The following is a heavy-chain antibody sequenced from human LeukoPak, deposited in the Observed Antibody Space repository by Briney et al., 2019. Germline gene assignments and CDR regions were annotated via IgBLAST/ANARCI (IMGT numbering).Heavy chain of an antibody. Sequence: SETLSLTCTVSGGSISSSSYYWGWIRQPPGKGLEWIGEINHSGSTNYNPSLKSRVTISVDTSKNQFSLKLSSVTAADTAVYYCARVRRGGNLRVYYYYYYYMDVWGKGTTVTVSS. D-gene: IGHD4-23*01. V-gene: IGHV4-39*07. J-gene: IGHJ6*03. CDR3: ARVRRGGNLRVYYYYYYYMDV. CDR1: GGSISSSSYY. CDR2: INHSGST.